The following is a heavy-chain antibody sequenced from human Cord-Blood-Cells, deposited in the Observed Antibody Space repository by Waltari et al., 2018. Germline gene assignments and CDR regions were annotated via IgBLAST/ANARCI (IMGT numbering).Heavy chain of an antibody. CDR2: INAGNGNT. D-gene: IGHD6-19*01. CDR1: GYTFPSYA. V-gene: IGHV1-3*01. CDR3: ARLGYSSGWYYFDY. J-gene: IGHJ4*02. Sequence: QVQLVQSGAEVKKPGASVKVSCKASGYTFPSYAMHWVRQAPGQRLEWMGRINAGNGNTKYSQKFQGRVTITRDTSASTAYMELSSLRSEDTAVYYCARLGYSSGWYYFDYWGQGTLVTVSS.